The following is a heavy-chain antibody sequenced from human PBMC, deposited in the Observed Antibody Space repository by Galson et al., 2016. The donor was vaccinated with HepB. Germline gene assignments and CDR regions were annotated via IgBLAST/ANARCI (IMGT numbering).Heavy chain of an antibody. V-gene: IGHV3-48*01. CDR3: ARVYISSWANDY. J-gene: IGHJ4*02. CDR2: ISSTSRNI. Sequence: SLRLSCAASGFTFSSFSINWVRQAPGKGLEWVSYISSTSRNIYYADAVKGRFTISRDNAKNSVYVQMNSLRAEDTAVYFCARVYISSWANDYWGQGTLVTVSS. CDR1: GFTFSSFS. D-gene: IGHD6-13*01.